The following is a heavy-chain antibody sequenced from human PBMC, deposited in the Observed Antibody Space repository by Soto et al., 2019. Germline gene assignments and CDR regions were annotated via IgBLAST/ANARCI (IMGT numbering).Heavy chain of an antibody. CDR1: GAYISDFS. D-gene: IGHD6-6*01. Sequence: NPSETLSLTCRVSGAYISDFSWSWIRQPAGKGLEWIGRITINGNTQKNPSFKSRVTMSIDTSRNHFSLNLQSATVDDTAVYYCARAREPEYSSSIFFDYWGRGTVVTVSS. J-gene: IGHJ4*01. CDR2: ITINGNT. CDR3: ARAREPEYSSSIFFDY. V-gene: IGHV4-4*07.